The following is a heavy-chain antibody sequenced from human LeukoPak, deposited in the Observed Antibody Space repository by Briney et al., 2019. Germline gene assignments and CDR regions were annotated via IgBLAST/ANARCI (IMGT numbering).Heavy chain of an antibody. Sequence: SETLSLTCTVSGGSISSYYWSWIRQPPGKGLEWIGYIYYSGSTNYNPSLKSRVTISVDTSMNQFSLKLSSVTAADTAVYYCAREGSDYYGSGSYYRSYYYYMDVWGKGTTVTISS. J-gene: IGHJ6*03. D-gene: IGHD3-10*01. V-gene: IGHV4-59*12. CDR3: AREGSDYYGSGSYYRSYYYYMDV. CDR1: GGSISSYY. CDR2: IYYSGST.